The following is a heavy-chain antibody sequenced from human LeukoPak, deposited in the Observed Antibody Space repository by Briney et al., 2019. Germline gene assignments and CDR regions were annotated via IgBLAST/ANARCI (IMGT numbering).Heavy chain of an antibody. V-gene: IGHV3-48*04. D-gene: IGHD6-13*01. CDR1: GFTFSSYS. J-gene: IGHJ4*02. CDR2: ISSSSSTI. Sequence: GGSLRLSCAASGFTFSSYSMNWVRQAPGKGLEWVSYISSSSSTIYYADSVKGRFTISRDNAKNSLYLQMNSLRAEDTAVYYCARDLFRGYSSRVIDYWGQGTLVTVSS. CDR3: ARDLFRGYSSRVIDY.